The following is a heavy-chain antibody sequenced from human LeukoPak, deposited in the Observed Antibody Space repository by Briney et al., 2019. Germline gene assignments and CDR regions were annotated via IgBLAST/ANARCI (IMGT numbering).Heavy chain of an antibody. V-gene: IGHV3-30-3*01. CDR2: ISYDGSNK. J-gene: IGHJ6*02. D-gene: IGHD2-15*01. CDR3: ARDSYCSGGSCWDYYYGMDV. CDR1: GFTFSSYA. Sequence: GGSLRLSCAASGFTFSSYAMHWVRQAPGKGLEWVAVISYDGSNKYYADSVKGRFTISRDNSKNTLYLQMNSLRAEDTAAYYCARDSYCSGGSCWDYYYGMDVWGQGTTVTVSS.